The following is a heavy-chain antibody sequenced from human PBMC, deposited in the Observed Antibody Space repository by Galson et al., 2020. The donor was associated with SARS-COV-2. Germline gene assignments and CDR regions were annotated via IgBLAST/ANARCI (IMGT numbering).Heavy chain of an antibody. CDR2: IIPIFGTA. V-gene: IGHV1-69*13. CDR3: ARDRTLDYYGSWTSGMDV. D-gene: IGHD3-10*01. CDR1: GGTFSSYA. J-gene: IGHJ6*02. Sequence: SVKVSCKASGGTFSSYAISWVRQAPGQGLEWMGGIIPIFGTANYAQKFQGRVTITADESTSTAYMELSSLRSEDTAVYYCARDRTLDYYGSWTSGMDVWGQGTTVTVSS.